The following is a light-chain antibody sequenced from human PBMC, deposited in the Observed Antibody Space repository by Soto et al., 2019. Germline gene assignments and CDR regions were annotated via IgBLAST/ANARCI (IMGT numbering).Light chain of an antibody. V-gene: IGKV1-39*01. CDR1: QSITNY. CDR2: YSS. CDR3: QQSYNTPQT. Sequence: DIQMTQSPSSLSASVGDKVSITCRASQSITNYLNWYQQRPGKAPKLLIYYSSNLQSGVPSRFSGSRSGTDFTLTISNLQPEDFATYFWQQSYNTPQTFGQGTKVEIK. J-gene: IGKJ1*01.